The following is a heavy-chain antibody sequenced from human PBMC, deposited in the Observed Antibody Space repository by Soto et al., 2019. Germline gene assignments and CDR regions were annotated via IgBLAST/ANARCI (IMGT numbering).Heavy chain of an antibody. D-gene: IGHD6-19*01. Sequence: QVQLVESGGGVVQPGRSLRLSCAGSGFTFSNYGMHWVRQAPGKGLDWVTVISYDGSNKFYADSVKGRFTISRDNSKNTLYLQMDSLRVEDTAVYYCANSMDIAVAGTRYFDYWGQGTLVTVSS. V-gene: IGHV3-30*18. CDR3: ANSMDIAVAGTRYFDY. CDR2: ISYDGSNK. CDR1: GFTFSNYG. J-gene: IGHJ4*02.